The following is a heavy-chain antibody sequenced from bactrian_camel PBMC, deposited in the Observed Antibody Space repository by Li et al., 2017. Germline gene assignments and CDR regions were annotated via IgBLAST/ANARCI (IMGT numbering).Heavy chain of an antibody. V-gene: IGHV3S25*01. CDR1: GFTFSSYY. CDR2: IHSSGSST. J-gene: IGHJ4*01. CDR3: TSLYNRY. Sequence: QLVESGGGLVQPGGSLRLSCATSGFTFSSYYMNWVRQAPGKGLEWVSGIHSSGSSTYYADSVKGRFTISRDNAMNTLYLQMNTLKTEDTAMYFCTSLYNRYGGQGTQVTVS.